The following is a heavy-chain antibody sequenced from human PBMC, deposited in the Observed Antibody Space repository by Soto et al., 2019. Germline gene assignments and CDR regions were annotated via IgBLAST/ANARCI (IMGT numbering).Heavy chain of an antibody. CDR2: ISYYVSST. CDR3: ALFGFLTYTED. V-gene: IGHV3-74*01. D-gene: IGHD3-3*01. J-gene: IGHJ4*02. Sequence: GGSLRLSCAASGFTFSSYWMHRVRQPPGKGLVWVSRISYYVSSTYYAASVKGRFTISIDNARNTLYLQMNSLSVEDTAIYYCALFGFLTYTEDWGRGTLVTVSS. CDR1: GFTFSSYW.